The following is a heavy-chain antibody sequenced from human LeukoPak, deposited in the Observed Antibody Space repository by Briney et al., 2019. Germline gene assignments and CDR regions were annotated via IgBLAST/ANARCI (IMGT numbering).Heavy chain of an antibody. D-gene: IGHD3-9*01. CDR2: INPNSGGT. V-gene: IGHV1-2*02. CDR3: ARWFTITSGDYDILTSSYHRGMDV. Sequence: ASVKVSCKAFGYAFTGYNMHWVRQAPGQGLEWMGWINPNSGGTNYAQKFQGRVTMTRDMSISTAYMELSRLTSDDTAVYYCARWFTITSGDYDILTSSYHRGMDVWGQGTTVTVSS. CDR1: GYAFTGYN. J-gene: IGHJ6*02.